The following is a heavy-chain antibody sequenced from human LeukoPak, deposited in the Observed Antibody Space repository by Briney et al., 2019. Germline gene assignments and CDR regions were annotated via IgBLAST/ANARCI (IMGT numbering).Heavy chain of an antibody. CDR3: ARGRGYCSGGSCYSVFDY. CDR2: IIPIFGTA. J-gene: IGHJ4*02. D-gene: IGHD2-15*01. CDR1: GGTSSSYA. Sequence: ASVKVSCKASGGTSSSYAISWVRQAPGQGLEWMGRIIPIFGTANYAQKFQGRVTITTDESTSTAYMELSSLRSEDTAVYYCARGRGYCSGGSCYSVFDYWGQGTLVTVSS. V-gene: IGHV1-69*05.